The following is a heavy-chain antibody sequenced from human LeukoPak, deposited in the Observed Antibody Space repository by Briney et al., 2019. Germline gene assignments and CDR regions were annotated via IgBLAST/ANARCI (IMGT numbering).Heavy chain of an antibody. D-gene: IGHD3-22*01. CDR3: ARRDDSSGYHKIFDY. Sequence: PSETLSFTCTVSGGSISSGPYYWGWIRQPPGKGLEWIGNIYYGENTYYNPSLKSRVTISIDTSKNQFYLKLSSLAAADTAVYYCARRDDSSGYHKIFDYWGPGTLVTVSS. J-gene: IGHJ4*02. V-gene: IGHV4-39*01. CDR2: IYYGENT. CDR1: GGSISSGPYY.